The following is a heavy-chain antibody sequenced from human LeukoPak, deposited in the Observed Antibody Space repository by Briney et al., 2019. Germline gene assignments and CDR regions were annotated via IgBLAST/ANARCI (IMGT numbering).Heavy chain of an antibody. J-gene: IGHJ4*02. CDR3: AGASLKVVVAATDY. CDR2: INPNSGGT. Sequence: RASVKVSCKASGYTFTGYYMHWVRQAPGQGLEWMGWINPNSGGTNYAQKFQGRVTMTRDTSISTAYMELSRLRSDDTAVYYCAGASLKVVVAATDYWGQGTLVTVSS. CDR1: GYTFTGYY. V-gene: IGHV1-2*02. D-gene: IGHD2-15*01.